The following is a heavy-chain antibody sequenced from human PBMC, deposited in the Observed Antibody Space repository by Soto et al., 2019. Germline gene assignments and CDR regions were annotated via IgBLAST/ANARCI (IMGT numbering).Heavy chain of an antibody. CDR2: IWYDGSNK. D-gene: IGHD4-17*01. V-gene: IGHV3-33*01. J-gene: IGHJ1*01. CDR1: GFTFSSYG. CDR3: ARDRTTVTESPEYFQH. Sequence: GGSLRLSCAASGFTFSSYGMHWVRQAPGKGLEWVAVIWYDGSNKYYADSVKGRFTISRDNSKNTLYLQMNSLRAEDTAVYYCARDRTTVTESPEYFQHWGQGTLVTVSS.